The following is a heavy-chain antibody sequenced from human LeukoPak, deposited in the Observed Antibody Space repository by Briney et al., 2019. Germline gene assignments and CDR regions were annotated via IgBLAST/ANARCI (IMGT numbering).Heavy chain of an antibody. CDR3: AKGAAVAGFYYYGLDV. V-gene: IGHV3-23*01. Sequence: GGSLRLSCAASGFTFSSYAMSWVRQAPGKGLEWVSAISGSGGSTYYADSVKGRFTISRDNSKNTLHLQMNSLRVEDTAVYYCAKGAAVAGFYYYGLDVWGQGTTVTVSS. J-gene: IGHJ6*02. D-gene: IGHD6-19*01. CDR2: ISGSGGST. CDR1: GFTFSSYA.